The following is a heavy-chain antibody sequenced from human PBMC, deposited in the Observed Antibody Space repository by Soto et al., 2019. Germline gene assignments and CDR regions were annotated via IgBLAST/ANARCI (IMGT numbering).Heavy chain of an antibody. J-gene: IGHJ6*02. CDR2: ISYDGSNK. V-gene: IGHV3-30-3*01. Sequence: PGGSLRLSCAASGFTFSSYAMHWVRQAPGKGLEWVAVISYDGSNKYYADSVKGRFTISRDNSKNTLYLQMNSLRAEDTAVYYRARVEGTKNRLDRAYYYDSSGPNYGMDVWGQGTTVTVSS. CDR1: GFTFSSYA. D-gene: IGHD3-22*01. CDR3: ARVEGTKNRLDRAYYYDSSGPNYGMDV.